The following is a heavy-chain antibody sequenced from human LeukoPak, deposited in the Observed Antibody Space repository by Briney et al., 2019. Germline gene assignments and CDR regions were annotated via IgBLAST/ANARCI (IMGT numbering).Heavy chain of an antibody. Sequence: GGSLRLSCAASGFTFRSYTMNWVRQAPGKGLEWVPYISSSSNSIYYADSVKGRFTISRDNDENSLYLQMNSLRDEDTAVYYCARDGGKGGNSDYWGQGTLVTVSS. J-gene: IGHJ4*02. D-gene: IGHD2-15*01. CDR2: ISSSSNSI. CDR3: ARDGGKGGNSDY. V-gene: IGHV3-48*02. CDR1: GFTFRSYT.